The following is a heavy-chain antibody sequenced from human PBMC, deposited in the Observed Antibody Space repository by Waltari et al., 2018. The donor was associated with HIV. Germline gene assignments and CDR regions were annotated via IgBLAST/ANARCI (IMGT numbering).Heavy chain of an antibody. V-gene: IGHV1-8*01. CDR2: INPISGNT. CDR3: ARGLSGATTLSDY. J-gene: IGHJ4*02. CDR1: GYTFTNHD. Sequence: QAQLVQSGAEVKKSGASVKVSCKASGYTFTNHDINWVRQATGQGLEWMGWINPISGNTGYAQKFQGRVTMTRNTSISTAYMELSSLNSEDTAVYYCARGLSGATTLSDYWGQGTLVTVSS. D-gene: IGHD1-26*01.